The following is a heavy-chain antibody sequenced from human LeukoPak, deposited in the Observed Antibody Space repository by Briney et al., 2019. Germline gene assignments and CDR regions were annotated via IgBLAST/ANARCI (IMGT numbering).Heavy chain of an antibody. J-gene: IGHJ4*02. CDR1: GFTFISHG. CDR3: AKDVRQEAAAQDY. CDR2: IKNDGSKK. D-gene: IGHD6-13*01. Sequence: PGGSLRVSCVASGFTFISHGMHWVRQAPGKGPEWVGVIKNDGSKKYYADAVKGRFTISRDNSKNTLYLEMNSLRAEDTALYYCAKDVRQEAAAQDYWGQGTVVTVSS. V-gene: IGHV3-30*02.